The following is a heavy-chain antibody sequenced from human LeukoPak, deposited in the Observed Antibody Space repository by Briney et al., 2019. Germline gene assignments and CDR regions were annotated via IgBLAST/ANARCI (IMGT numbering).Heavy chain of an antibody. CDR3: ANAIQLWSTDY. D-gene: IGHD5-18*01. CDR1: GFSFSTYW. Sequence: PGGSLRLSCAASGFSFSTYWMHWVRQTPGKGLVWVSRINSDGSRTNYADSVKGRFTISRDNSKNTLYLQMNSLRAEDTAVYYCANAIQLWSTDYWGQGTLVTVSS. J-gene: IGHJ4*02. V-gene: IGHV3-74*01. CDR2: INSDGSRT.